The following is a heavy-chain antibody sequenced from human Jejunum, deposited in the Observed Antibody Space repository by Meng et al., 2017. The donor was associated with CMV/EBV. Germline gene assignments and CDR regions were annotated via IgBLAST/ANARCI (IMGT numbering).Heavy chain of an antibody. CDR3: ARGDPPSNGVPAANYYYYYGMDV. D-gene: IGHD2-2*01. CDR2: IIPIFGTA. Sequence: WVRKAPGQGLEWMGGIIPIFGTANYAQKFQGRVTITTDESTSTAYMELSSLRSEDTAVYYCARGDPPSNGVPAANYYYYYGMDVWGQGTTVTVSS. V-gene: IGHV1-69*05. J-gene: IGHJ6*02.